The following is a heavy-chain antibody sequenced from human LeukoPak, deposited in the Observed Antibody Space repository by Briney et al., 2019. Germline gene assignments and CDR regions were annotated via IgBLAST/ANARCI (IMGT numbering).Heavy chain of an antibody. Sequence: GGSLRLSCAASGFTFSNYAIHWVRQAPGKGLEWMAVISYDGSSEYYADSVKGRFTISRDNSKNTLYLQMNSLRTEDTAVYYCARVPYVSGTFDYWGQGTLVTVSS. V-gene: IGHV3-30-3*01. CDR2: ISYDGSSE. CDR1: GFTFSNYA. CDR3: ARVPYVSGTFDY. J-gene: IGHJ4*02. D-gene: IGHD3-10*01.